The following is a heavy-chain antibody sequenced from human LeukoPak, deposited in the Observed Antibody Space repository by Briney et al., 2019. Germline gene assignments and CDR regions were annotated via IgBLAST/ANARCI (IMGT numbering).Heavy chain of an antibody. V-gene: IGHV1-69*04. Sequence: SVKVSCKASGGTFSSYAVSWVRQAPGQGLEWMGRIIPILGIANYAQKFQGRVTITADKSTTTAYMELSSLRSEATAVYYCARSGPYSSGWALWGQGTLVTVSS. CDR2: IIPILGIA. D-gene: IGHD6-19*01. J-gene: IGHJ4*02. CDR1: GGTFSSYA. CDR3: ARSGPYSSGWAL.